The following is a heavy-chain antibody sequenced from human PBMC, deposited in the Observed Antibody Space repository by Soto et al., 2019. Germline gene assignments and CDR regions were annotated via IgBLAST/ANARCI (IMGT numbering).Heavy chain of an antibody. CDR1: GFTFSNYW. J-gene: IGHJ4*02. CDR2: ISTHGGST. Sequence: GGSLRLSCAASGFTFSNYWMHWVRQAPGKKLEYVSGISTHGGSTYYANSVKGRFTISRDNSRNTLYLQMGSLSAEDMAVYYCARHYGSGTYIYFDYWGQGTLVTVSS. CDR3: ARHYGSGTYIYFDY. D-gene: IGHD3-10*01. V-gene: IGHV3-64*01.